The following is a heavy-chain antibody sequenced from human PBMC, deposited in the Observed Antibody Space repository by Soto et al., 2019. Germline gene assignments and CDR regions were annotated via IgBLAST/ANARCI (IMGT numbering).Heavy chain of an antibody. CDR3: AKDRGYSWFDP. V-gene: IGHV3-30*18. J-gene: IGHJ5*02. CDR1: GFTFSSYG. Sequence: QVQLVESGGGVVQPGRSLRLSCAASGFTFSSYGMHWVRQAPGKGLEWVAVISYDGSNKYYADSVKGRFTISRDNPKNTLYLQMNSLRAEDTAVYYCAKDRGYSWFDPWGQGTLVTVSS. CDR2: ISYDGSNK.